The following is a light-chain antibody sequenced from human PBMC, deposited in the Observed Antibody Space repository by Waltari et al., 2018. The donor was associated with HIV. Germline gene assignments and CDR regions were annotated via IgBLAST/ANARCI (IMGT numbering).Light chain of an antibody. CDR2: GAS. J-gene: IGKJ1*01. CDR1: QTVRSS. CDR3: QQYYTFPRT. V-gene: IGKV1-12*01. Sequence: RVTITCRASQTVRSSLAWYQQRPGKAPKSLVYGASKLQTEVPSRFSAGGSGTNFGLTISSLKPEDFATYICQQYYTFPRTFGRGTRVDMK.